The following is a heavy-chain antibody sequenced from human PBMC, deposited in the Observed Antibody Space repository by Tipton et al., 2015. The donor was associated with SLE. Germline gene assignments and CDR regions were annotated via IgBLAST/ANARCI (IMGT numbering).Heavy chain of an antibody. Sequence: TLSLTCTVSGGSISSYYWSWIRQPPGKGLEWIGYIYYSGSTNYNPSLKSRVTISVDTSKNQLSLKLSSVTAADTAVYYCARGGLYWLDWGQGTLVTVSS. CDR3: ARGGLYWLD. CDR2: IYYSGST. CDR1: GGSISSYY. V-gene: IGHV4-59*01. D-gene: IGHD2-8*02. J-gene: IGHJ4*02.